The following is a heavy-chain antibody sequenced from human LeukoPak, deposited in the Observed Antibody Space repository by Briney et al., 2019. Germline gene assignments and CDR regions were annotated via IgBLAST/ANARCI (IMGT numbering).Heavy chain of an antibody. V-gene: IGHV4-34*01. CDR2: INHSGST. Sequence: SETLSLTCAVYGGSFSGYYWSWIRQPPGKGLEWIGEINHSGSTNYNPSLKSRVTISVDTSKNQFSLKLSSVTAADTAVYYCARHKSMVRWFGLAYFDYWGQGTLVTVSS. CDR1: GGSFSGYY. J-gene: IGHJ4*02. CDR3: ARHKSMVRWFGLAYFDY. D-gene: IGHD3-10*01.